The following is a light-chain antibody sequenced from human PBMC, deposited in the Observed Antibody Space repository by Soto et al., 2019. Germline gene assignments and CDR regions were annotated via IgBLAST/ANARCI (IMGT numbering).Light chain of an antibody. CDR1: SSDIGAYNY. CDR2: EVS. CDR3: FSFTTDWTHV. V-gene: IGLV2-14*01. J-gene: IGLJ1*01. Sequence: QSALTQPASVSGSPGQSITISCTGSSSDIGAYNYVSWFQQYPGKAPELIISEVSNRPSGVSNRFSGSKSGTAASLTISGLQTEDEADYFCFSFTTDWTHVFGTGTKGTVL.